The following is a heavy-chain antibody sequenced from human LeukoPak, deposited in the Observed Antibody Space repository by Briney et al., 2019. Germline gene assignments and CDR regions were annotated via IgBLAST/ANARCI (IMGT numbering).Heavy chain of an antibody. V-gene: IGHV3-7*01. D-gene: IGHD2-15*01. CDR1: GFTFSSYW. CDR3: ARDARYCSGGSCYNPYFDS. Sequence: VGSLRLSCAASGFTFSSYWMSWVRQAPGKGLEWVAYIKQDGSEKYYVDSVKGRFTISRDNAKNSLYLQMNSLRAEDTAVYYCARDARYCSGGSCYNPYFDSWGQGTLVTVSS. CDR2: IKQDGSEK. J-gene: IGHJ4*02.